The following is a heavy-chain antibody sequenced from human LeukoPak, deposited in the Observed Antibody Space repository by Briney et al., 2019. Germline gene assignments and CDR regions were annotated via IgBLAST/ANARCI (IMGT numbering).Heavy chain of an antibody. Sequence: GGSLRLSCAASGFTFSGSAMHWVRQASGKGLEWVGRIRSKANSYATAYAASVKGRFTISRDDSKNTAYLQMNSLKTEDTAVYYCTNICSYGSSGGQGTLVTVSS. D-gene: IGHD5-18*01. V-gene: IGHV3-73*01. CDR1: GFTFSGSA. CDR3: TNICSYGSS. J-gene: IGHJ4*02. CDR2: IRSKANSYAT.